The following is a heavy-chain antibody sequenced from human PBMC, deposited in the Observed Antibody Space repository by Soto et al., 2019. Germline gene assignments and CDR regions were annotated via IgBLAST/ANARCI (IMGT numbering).Heavy chain of an antibody. Sequence: GGSLRLSCAASGFTFSSYAMSWVRQAPGKGLEWVSAISGSGGSTYYAESVKGRFTISRDNSKNTLYLQMNSLRAEDTAVYYCARDSSGWLYGWFDPWGQGTLVTVSS. D-gene: IGHD6-19*01. V-gene: IGHV3-23*01. CDR3: ARDSSGWLYGWFDP. CDR1: GFTFSSYA. J-gene: IGHJ5*02. CDR2: ISGSGGST.